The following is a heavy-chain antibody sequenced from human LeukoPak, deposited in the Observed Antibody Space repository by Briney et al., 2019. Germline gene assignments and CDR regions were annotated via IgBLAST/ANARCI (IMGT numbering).Heavy chain of an antibody. CDR1: GYSFTSYW. Sequence: GESLKISCKGSGYSFTSYWIGWVRQMPGKGLEWMGIIYPGDSDTRYSPSFQGQVTISADKSISTAYLQWSSLKASDTAMYYCARTLRLYDXSGYHFDYWGQGTLVTVSS. CDR2: IYPGDSDT. D-gene: IGHD3-22*01. J-gene: IGHJ4*02. CDR3: ARTLRLYDXSGYHFDY. V-gene: IGHV5-51*01.